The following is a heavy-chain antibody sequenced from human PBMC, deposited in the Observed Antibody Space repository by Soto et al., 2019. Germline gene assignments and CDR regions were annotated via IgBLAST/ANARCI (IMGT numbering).Heavy chain of an antibody. J-gene: IGHJ3*02. V-gene: IGHV3-23*01. CDR3: AKVVVAFKTGGAFDI. CDR2: ISGSGGST. CDR1: GFTFSSYG. Sequence: GGSLRLSCAASGFTFSSYGMHWVRQAPGKGLEWVSAISGSGGSTYYADSVKGRFTISRDNSKNTLYLQMNSLRAEDTAVYYCAKVVVAFKTGGAFDIWGQGTMVTVSS. D-gene: IGHD2-15*01.